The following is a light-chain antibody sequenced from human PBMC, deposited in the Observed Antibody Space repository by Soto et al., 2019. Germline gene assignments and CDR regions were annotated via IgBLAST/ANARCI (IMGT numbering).Light chain of an antibody. CDR1: NSNIGADYG. J-gene: IGLJ2*01. CDR3: QSLDSSLPGPI. V-gene: IGLV1-40*01. Sequence: QAVVTQPPSVSGAPGQRVTISCTGSNSNIGADYGVHWYQQFPGTAPKLLISNYTNRPSGVPDRFSASRSGSSASLAITGLQSEDEADYYCQSLDSSLPGPILGVGTKLTVL. CDR2: NYT.